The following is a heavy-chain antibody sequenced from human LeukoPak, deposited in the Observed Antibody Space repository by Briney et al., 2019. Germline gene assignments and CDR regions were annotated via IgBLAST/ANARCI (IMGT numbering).Heavy chain of an antibody. CDR1: GYSFTNYY. CDR2: INPSGGST. J-gene: IGHJ4*02. V-gene: IGHV1-46*01. CDR3: ARTRGYYFDY. Sequence: ASVRVSCKASGYSFTNYYMHWVRQAPGQGLEWMGMINPSGGSTTYAQKFQGRATMTRDMSTSTVYMELSSLTSEDTAVYYCARTRGYYFDYGGQGTLVTVSS.